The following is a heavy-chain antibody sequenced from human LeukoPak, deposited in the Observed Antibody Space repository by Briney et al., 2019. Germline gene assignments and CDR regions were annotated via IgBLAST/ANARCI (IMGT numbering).Heavy chain of an antibody. Sequence: SGTLSLTCAVSGGSISSNNWWGWVRQPPGKGLEWIGEIYHSGSPNYNPSLKSRVTISVDTSKNQCSLKLSSETTADTAVYYCTRSTNLEAFDIWGQGTMVTVSS. CDR1: GGSISSNNW. CDR3: TRSTNLEAFDI. J-gene: IGHJ3*02. V-gene: IGHV4-4*02. D-gene: IGHD2-8*01. CDR2: IYHSGSP.